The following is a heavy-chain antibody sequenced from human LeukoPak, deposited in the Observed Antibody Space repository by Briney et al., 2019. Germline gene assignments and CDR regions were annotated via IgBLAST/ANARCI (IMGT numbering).Heavy chain of an antibody. CDR1: GFMFSRHA. Sequence: GRSLRLSCAASGFMFSRHAMHWVRQAPAKGLEWVAVISYDGSNKKYADSVKGRFTVSRDMSKNTLYLQMNSLRDEDTAVYYCARELSGSYDYWGQGTLVTVSS. CDR3: ARELSGSYDY. J-gene: IGHJ4*02. D-gene: IGHD1-26*01. CDR2: ISYDGSNK. V-gene: IGHV3-30-3*01.